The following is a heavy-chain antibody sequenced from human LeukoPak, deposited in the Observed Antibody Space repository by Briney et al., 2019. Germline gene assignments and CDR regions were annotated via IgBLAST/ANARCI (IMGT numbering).Heavy chain of an antibody. V-gene: IGHV1-69*04. CDR3: ARERAGYTYFFDL. J-gene: IGHJ4*02. CDR1: GGTFISYA. D-gene: IGHD5-24*01. Sequence: SVTVSCKASGGTFISYAISWVRQAPGQGLEWMGRIIPILGIANYAQKFQGRVTITRDTSTSTVFMELSSLRSEDAAVYYCARERAGYTYFFDLWGQGTLVTVSS. CDR2: IIPILGIA.